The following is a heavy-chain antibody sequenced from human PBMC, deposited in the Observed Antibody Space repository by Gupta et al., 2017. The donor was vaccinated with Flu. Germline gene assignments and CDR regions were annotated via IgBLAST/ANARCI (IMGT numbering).Heavy chain of an antibody. CDR3: ARGQVYYGRRQNSWFDP. CDR1: GFTFSSYG. D-gene: IGHD3-10*01. CDR2: IWYDGSNK. V-gene: IGHV3-33*01. J-gene: IGHJ5*02. Sequence: QVQLVESGGGVVQPGRSLRLSCAASGFTFSSYGMHWVRQAPGKGLEWVAVIWYDGSNKYYADSVKGRFTISRDNSKNTLYLQMNSLRAEDTAVYYCARGQVYYGRRQNSWFDPWGQGTLVTVSS.